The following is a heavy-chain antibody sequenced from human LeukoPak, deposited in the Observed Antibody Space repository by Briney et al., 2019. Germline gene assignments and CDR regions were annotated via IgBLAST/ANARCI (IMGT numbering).Heavy chain of an antibody. CDR3: ARGSSGWFPPYGVNFDY. D-gene: IGHD6-19*01. CDR1: GGSFSGYY. Sequence: SETLSLTCAVYGGSFSGYYWSWVRQPPGKGLEWIGEINHSGSTNYNPSLKSRVTISVDTSKNQFSLKLSSVTAADTAVYYCARGSSGWFPPYGVNFDYWGQGTLVTVSS. J-gene: IGHJ4*02. CDR2: INHSGST. V-gene: IGHV4-34*01.